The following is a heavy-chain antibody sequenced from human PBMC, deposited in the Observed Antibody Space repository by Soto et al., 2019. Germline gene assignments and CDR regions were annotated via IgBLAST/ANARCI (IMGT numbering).Heavy chain of an antibody. D-gene: IGHD5-12*01. CDR1: GGSISGYY. V-gene: IGHV4-59*01. CDR3: ARDISGYGYFDY. J-gene: IGHJ4*02. Sequence: PSETLSLTCTVSGGSISGYYWSWIRQPPGKGLEWIGYIYYSGSTIYNPSLKSRVTISVDTSKNQFSLKLSSVTAADTAVYYCARDISGYGYFDYWGQGTLVTVSS. CDR2: IYYSGST.